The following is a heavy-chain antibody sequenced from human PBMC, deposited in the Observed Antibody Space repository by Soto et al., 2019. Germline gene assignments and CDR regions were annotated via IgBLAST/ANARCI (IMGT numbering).Heavy chain of an antibody. CDR3: TRELSFDL. CDR2: IRSKANSYAT. Sequence: GGSLRPSCAASGFTFSGSAMHWVRQASGKGLEWVGRIRSKANSYATAYAASVKGRFTIARDDSKNTAYLQMNSLKTEYTAVYYCTRELSFDLWGQGTLVTVSS. J-gene: IGHJ5*02. V-gene: IGHV3-73*01. CDR1: GFTFSGSA. D-gene: IGHD3-10*01.